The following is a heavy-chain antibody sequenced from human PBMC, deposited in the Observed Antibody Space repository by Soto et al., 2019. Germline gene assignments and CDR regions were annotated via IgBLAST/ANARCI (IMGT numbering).Heavy chain of an antibody. CDR1: GMTVSGKKY. J-gene: IGHJ3*02. D-gene: IGHD1-1*01. CDR2: VYDADGK. Sequence: GGSLRLSCAVVGMTVSGKKYVAWVRQAPGKGLEWVSGVYDADGKYYADSVKGRFTTSRDSSKTIVYLEMNDLGPEDTAIYYCATWLQREHAYDIWGQGTTVTVSS. CDR3: ATWLQREHAYDI. V-gene: IGHV3-53*01.